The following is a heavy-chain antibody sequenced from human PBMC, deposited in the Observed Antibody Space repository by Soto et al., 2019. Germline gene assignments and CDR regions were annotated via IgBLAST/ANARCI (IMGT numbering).Heavy chain of an antibody. CDR1: ADSIRRRHNF. CDR2: ISYSGTT. J-gene: IGHJ1*01. Sequence: SEKRCLTYTVSADSIRRRHNFGSCIRHAQREGLEWIGFISYSGTTSYSPSLKSRLAISLDTSKNQFSLSLSSVTAADTAVYYCARGRGYSSGLDHWGQGPLVTVS. CDR3: ARGRGYSSGLDH. D-gene: IGHD5-18*01. V-gene: IGHV4-30-4*01.